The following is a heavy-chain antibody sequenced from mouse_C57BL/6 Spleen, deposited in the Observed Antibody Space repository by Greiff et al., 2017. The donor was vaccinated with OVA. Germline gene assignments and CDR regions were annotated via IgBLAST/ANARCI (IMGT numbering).Heavy chain of an antibody. D-gene: IGHD1-1*01. V-gene: IGHV5-9-1*02. J-gene: IGHJ4*01. CDR2: ISSGGDYI. Sequence: EVQLVESGEGLVKPGGSLKLSCAASGFTFSSYAMSWVRQTPEKRLEWVAYISSGGDYIYYADTVKGRFTISRDNARNTLYLQMSSLKSEDTAMYYCTREGYYGSSLYAMDYWGQGTSVTVSS. CDR3: TREGYYGSSLYAMDY. CDR1: GFTFSSYA.